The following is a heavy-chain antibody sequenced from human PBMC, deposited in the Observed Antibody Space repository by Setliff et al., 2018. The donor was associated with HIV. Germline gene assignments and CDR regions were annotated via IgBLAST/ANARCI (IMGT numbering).Heavy chain of an antibody. Sequence: SQTLSLTCAISGDSVSSNNAAWNWIRQSPLRGLEWLGRTYFRSKWYFAYAVSVKSRIIINPDTSKNQFSLHLNSVTPEDTAVYYCARGSYGSVLLWGQGTLVTVSS. CDR2: TYFRSKWYF. CDR3: ARGSYGSVLL. V-gene: IGHV6-1*01. J-gene: IGHJ4*02. CDR1: GDSVSSNNAA. D-gene: IGHD6-19*01.